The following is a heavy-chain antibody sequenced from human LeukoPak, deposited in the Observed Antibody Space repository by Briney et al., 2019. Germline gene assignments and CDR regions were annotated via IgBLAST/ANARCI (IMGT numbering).Heavy chain of an antibody. CDR1: GFTFSAYA. CDR2: ISYDGSNK. V-gene: IGHV3-30*07. Sequence: GRSLRLSCAASGFTFSAYAMHWVRQAPGKGLEWVAVISYDGSNKYYADSVKGRFTISGDNSKNTLYLQMNSLRAEDTAVYYCARGPQSSMVRGKAFDYWGQGTLVTVSS. CDR3: ARGPQSSMVRGKAFDY. D-gene: IGHD3-10*01. J-gene: IGHJ4*02.